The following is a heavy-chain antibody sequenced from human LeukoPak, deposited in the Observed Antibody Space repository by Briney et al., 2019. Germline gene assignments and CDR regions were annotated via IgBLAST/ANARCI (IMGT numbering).Heavy chain of an antibody. CDR2: ISGSGGST. Sequence: GGSLRLSCAASGFTFSSYAMSWVRQAPGKGLEWVSAISGSGGSTYYADSVKGWFTISRDNSKNTLYLQMNSLRAEDTAVYYCAKDSPGPFIVVVPAAMDYWGQGTLVTVSS. CDR3: AKDSPGPFIVVVPAAMDY. V-gene: IGHV3-23*01. J-gene: IGHJ4*02. CDR1: GFTFSSYA. D-gene: IGHD2-2*01.